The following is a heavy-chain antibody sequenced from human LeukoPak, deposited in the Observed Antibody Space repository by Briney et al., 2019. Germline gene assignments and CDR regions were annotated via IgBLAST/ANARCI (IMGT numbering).Heavy chain of an antibody. CDR1: GGSISSYY. CDR3: AREAGTGIASL. CDR2: IYYSGST. D-gene: IGHD6-13*01. Sequence: SETLSLTCTVSGGSISSYYWSWIRQPPGKGLEWIGYIYYSGSTNYNPSLKSRVTISVDTSKNQFSLKLSSVTAADTAVYYCAREAGTGIASLWGQGTLVTVSS. V-gene: IGHV4-59*01. J-gene: IGHJ4*02.